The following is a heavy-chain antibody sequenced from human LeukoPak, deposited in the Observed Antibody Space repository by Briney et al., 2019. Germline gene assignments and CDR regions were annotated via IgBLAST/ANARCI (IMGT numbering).Heavy chain of an antibody. J-gene: IGHJ4*02. CDR3: ASLYYYDSSGYFLPLPPDY. CDR2: IYYSGST. V-gene: IGHV4-31*03. CDR1: GGSISSGGYY. D-gene: IGHD3-22*01. Sequence: SETLSLTCTVSGGSISSGGYYWSWIRQHPGKGLEWIGYIYYSGSTYYNPPLKSRVTISVDTSKNQFSLKLSSVTAADTAVYYCASLYYYDSSGYFLPLPPDYWGQGTLVTVSS.